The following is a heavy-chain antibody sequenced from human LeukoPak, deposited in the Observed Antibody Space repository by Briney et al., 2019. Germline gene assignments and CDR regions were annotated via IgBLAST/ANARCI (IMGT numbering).Heavy chain of an antibody. Sequence: PSETLSLTCAVYGGSFSGYYWSWIRQPPGKGLEWIGYIYYSGSTNYNPSLKSRVTISVDTSKNQFSLKLSSVTAADTAVYYCARDVTYYDFWSGPPRPYNWFDPWGQGTLVTVSS. CDR2: IYYSGST. J-gene: IGHJ5*02. CDR1: GGSFSGYY. CDR3: ARDVTYYDFWSGPPRPYNWFDP. V-gene: IGHV4-59*01. D-gene: IGHD3-3*01.